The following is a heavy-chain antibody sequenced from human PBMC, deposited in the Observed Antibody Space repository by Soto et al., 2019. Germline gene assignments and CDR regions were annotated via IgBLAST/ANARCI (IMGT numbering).Heavy chain of an antibody. V-gene: IGHV5-51*01. CDR1: GYSFTSYW. CDR3: ARQGYSSSWYIGSYYYYGMDV. D-gene: IGHD6-13*01. J-gene: IGHJ6*02. CDR2: IYPGDSDT. Sequence: GESLKISCKGSGYSFTSYWIGWVRQMPGKGLEWMGIIYPGDSDTRYSPSFQGQVTISADKSISTAYLQWSSLKASETAMYYCARQGYSSSWYIGSYYYYGMDVWGQGTTVTVS.